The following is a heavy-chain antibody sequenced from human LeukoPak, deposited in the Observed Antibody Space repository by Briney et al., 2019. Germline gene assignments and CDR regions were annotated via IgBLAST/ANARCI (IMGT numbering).Heavy chain of an antibody. D-gene: IGHD2-21*02. CDR2: ITSSRIYI. J-gene: IGHJ4*02. CDR1: GFTFSTYS. Sequence: PGGSLRLSCAASGFTFSTYSMNWVRQAPGKGLEWVSSITSSRIYIYYADSVKGRFTISRDNAKNSLYLQMNSLRAEDTAVYYCARDGSRGNLVTAPGFWGQGTLVTVSS. CDR3: ARDGSRGNLVTAPGF. V-gene: IGHV3-21*01.